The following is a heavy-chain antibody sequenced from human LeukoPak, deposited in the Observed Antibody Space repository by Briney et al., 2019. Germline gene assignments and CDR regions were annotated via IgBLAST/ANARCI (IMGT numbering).Heavy chain of an antibody. J-gene: IGHJ3*02. CDR2: IYYSGST. CDR1: GGSISSYC. CDR3: ARDQADYDFWSGYYQPKRAFDI. Sequence: PSETLSLTCTVSGGSISSYCWSWIRQPPGKGLEWIGYIYYSGSTNYNPSLKSRVTISVDTSKNQFSLKLSSVTAADTAVYYCARDQADYDFWSGYYQPKRAFDIWGQGTMVTVSS. V-gene: IGHV4-59*01. D-gene: IGHD3-3*01.